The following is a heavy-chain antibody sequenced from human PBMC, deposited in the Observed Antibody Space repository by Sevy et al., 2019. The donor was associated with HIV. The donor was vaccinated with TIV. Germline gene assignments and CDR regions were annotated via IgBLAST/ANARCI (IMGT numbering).Heavy chain of an antibody. J-gene: IGHJ5*02. Sequence: SETLSLTCTVSGGSFSSSSYYWGWIRQPPGKGLEWIGSIYYSGRTYYNPSLKSRVTISVDTSKNQFSLKLSSVTAADTAVYYCARGAGVVVRDWFDPWGQGTLVTVSS. V-gene: IGHV4-39*01. CDR1: GGSFSSSSYY. D-gene: IGHD3-22*01. CDR3: ARGAGVVVRDWFDP. CDR2: IYYSGRT.